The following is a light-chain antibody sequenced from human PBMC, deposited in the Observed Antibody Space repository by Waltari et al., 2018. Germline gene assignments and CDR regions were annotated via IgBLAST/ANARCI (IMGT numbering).Light chain of an antibody. CDR2: KSN. Sequence: QSVLTQPPSASGTPGQKVTISCSGGSSNIGGNYVYWYQQLPGKAPKLLTYKSNQRPSGVPDRFSGSKSGTSASLAISGLRSEDEGHYYCAAWDDSLSNFVFGTGTKVTVL. V-gene: IGLV1-47*01. CDR3: AAWDDSLSNFV. J-gene: IGLJ1*01. CDR1: SSNIGGNY.